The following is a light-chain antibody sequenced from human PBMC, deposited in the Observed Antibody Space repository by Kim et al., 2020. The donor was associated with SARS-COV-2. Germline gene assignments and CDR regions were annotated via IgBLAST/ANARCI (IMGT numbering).Light chain of an antibody. CDR3: CSYAGSYVV. V-gene: IGLV2-11*01. Sequence: PGQSVTISFTGTSSDVGGYNYVSWYQQYPGKAPKVMIYDVTKRPSGVPERFSGSKSGNTASLTVSGLQAEDEADYYCCSYAGSYVVFGGGTQLTVL. J-gene: IGLJ2*01. CDR1: SSDVGGYNY. CDR2: DVT.